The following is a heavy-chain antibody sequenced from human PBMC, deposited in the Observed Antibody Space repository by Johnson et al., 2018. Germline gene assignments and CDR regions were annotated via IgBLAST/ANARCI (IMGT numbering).Heavy chain of an antibody. CDR3: ARGYSGSSYDAFDI. V-gene: IGHV1-69*09. CDR1: GGTFSSYT. D-gene: IGHD1-26*01. CDR2: IIPILGIA. Sequence: QVQLVESGAEVKKXGSSXKVXCKASGGTFSSYTISWVRQAPGQGLEWMGRIIPILGIANYAQKFQGRVTITADKSTSTAYMELSSLRSEDTDVYYCARGYSGSSYDAFDIWGQGTMVTVSS. J-gene: IGHJ3*02.